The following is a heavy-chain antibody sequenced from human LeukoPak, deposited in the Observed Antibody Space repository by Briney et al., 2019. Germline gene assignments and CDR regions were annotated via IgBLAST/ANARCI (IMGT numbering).Heavy chain of an antibody. V-gene: IGHV3-7*01. D-gene: IGHD2-15*01. CDR1: GFTFSNYW. Sequence: GGSLRLSCAASGFTFSNYWMSWVRQAPGKGLEWVANIKEDASEKYYVDSVKGRFSISRDNAKNSLYLQMNSLRAEDTAVYYCARDGSSFDYWGQGALVTVSS. J-gene: IGHJ4*02. CDR3: ARDGSSFDY. CDR2: IKEDASEK.